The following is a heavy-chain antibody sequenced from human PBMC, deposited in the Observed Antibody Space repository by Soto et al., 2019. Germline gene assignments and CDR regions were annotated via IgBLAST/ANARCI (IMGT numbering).Heavy chain of an antibody. Sequence: GGSLRLSCAASGFTFSSYAMHWVRQAPGKGLEWVAVISYDGSNKYYADSVKGRFTISRDNSKNTLYLQMNSLRAEDTAVYYFARSRHSIVVVPAAIEGPGDYWGQGTLVTAPQ. CDR3: ARSRHSIVVVPAAIEGPGDY. J-gene: IGHJ4*02. D-gene: IGHD2-2*01. CDR1: GFTFSSYA. V-gene: IGHV3-30-3*01. CDR2: ISYDGSNK.